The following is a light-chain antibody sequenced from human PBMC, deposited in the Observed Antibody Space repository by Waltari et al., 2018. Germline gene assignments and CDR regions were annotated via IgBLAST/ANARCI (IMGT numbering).Light chain of an antibody. V-gene: IGLV3-25*03. CDR3: QSADTTSKFVV. J-gene: IGLJ2*01. Sequence: SSELTQPPSVSVSPGQTARITCSGAALARQYAVWYQQRPGQAPVLMIYKNNERPSGIPERFSGSTSGTKVTLTISGVQAEDEADYYCQSADTTSKFVVFGGGTKLTVL. CDR2: KNN. CDR1: ALARQY.